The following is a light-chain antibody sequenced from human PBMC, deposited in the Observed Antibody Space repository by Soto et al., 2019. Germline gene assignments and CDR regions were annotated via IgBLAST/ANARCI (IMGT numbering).Light chain of an antibody. J-gene: IGKJ4*01. V-gene: IGKV3-15*01. CDR1: QNVYSN. CDR2: GAS. CDR3: QQHRTWPLT. Sequence: EIVMTQSPATLSVSPGEGATLSCRASQNVYSNLAWYQQKPGQAPRLLIYGASTRATSIPARFSGSGSGTEFTLTISSLQSEDFAVYYRQQHRTWPLTFGGGTKVDIK.